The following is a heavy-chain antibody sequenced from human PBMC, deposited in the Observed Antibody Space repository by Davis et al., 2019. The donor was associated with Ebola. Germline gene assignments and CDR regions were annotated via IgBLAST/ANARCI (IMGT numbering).Heavy chain of an antibody. J-gene: IGHJ6*04. V-gene: IGHV3-30-3*01. D-gene: IGHD1-26*01. CDR3: ARGVRVGGVEYYGMDV. CDR2: ISYDGSNE. Sequence: GESLKISCAASGFIFSYYAMDWVRPAPGKGLEWVALISYDGSNEHNADSVKGRFTISRDNSKNTLYLQMNSLRAEDTAVYYCARGVRVGGVEYYGMDVWGKGTTVTVSS. CDR1: GFIFSYYA.